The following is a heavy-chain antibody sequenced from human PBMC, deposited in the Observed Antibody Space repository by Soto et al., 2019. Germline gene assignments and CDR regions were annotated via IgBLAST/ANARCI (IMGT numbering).Heavy chain of an antibody. D-gene: IGHD2-8*01. CDR2: ISAYNGNT. V-gene: IGHV1-18*01. Sequence: GASVKVSCKASGYTFTSYGISWVRQAPGQGLEWMGWISAYNGNTNYAQKLQGRVTMTTDTSTSTVYMELRSLRSDDTAVYYCARDRGSIVLMVYADFDAFDIWGQGTMVTVSS. J-gene: IGHJ3*02. CDR1: GYTFTSYG. CDR3: ARDRGSIVLMVYADFDAFDI.